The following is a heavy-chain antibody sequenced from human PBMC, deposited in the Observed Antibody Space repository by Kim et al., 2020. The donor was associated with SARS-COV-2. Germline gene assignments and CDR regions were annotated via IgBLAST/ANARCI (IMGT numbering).Heavy chain of an antibody. D-gene: IGHD2-2*01. CDR2: ISGSGGST. J-gene: IGHJ4*02. Sequence: GGSLRLSCAASGFTFSSYAMSWVRQAPGKGLEWVSAISGSGGSTYYADSVKGRFTISRDNSKNTLYLQMNSLRAEDTAVYYCAKDRVPAAAIHRGFDYWGQGTLVTVSS. CDR1: GFTFSSYA. CDR3: AKDRVPAAAIHRGFDY. V-gene: IGHV3-23*01.